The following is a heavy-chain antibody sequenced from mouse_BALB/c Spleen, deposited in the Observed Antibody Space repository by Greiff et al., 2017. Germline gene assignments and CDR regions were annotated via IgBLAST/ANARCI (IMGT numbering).Heavy chain of an antibody. D-gene: IGHD1-1*01. CDR1: GFTFSDFY. V-gene: IGHV7-1*02. J-gene: IGHJ4*01. CDR2: SRNKANDYTT. CDR3: ARDRHATGNYYAIDY. Sequence: EVQLVESGGGLVQPGGSLRLSCATSGFTFSDFYMEWVRQPPGKRLEWIAASRNKANDYTTEYSASVKGRFIVTRDTSQSILYLQMNALIAEDTAIYYCARDRHATGNYYAIDYWGQGTSVTVSS.